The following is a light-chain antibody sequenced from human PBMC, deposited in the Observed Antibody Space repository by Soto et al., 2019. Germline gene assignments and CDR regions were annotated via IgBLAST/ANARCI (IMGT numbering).Light chain of an antibody. CDR3: AAWDDSLNGPL. CDR1: SSSIGSNT. Sequence: QSVLTQPPSASGTPGQRVTVSCSGSSSSIGSNTVNWYQQLPGTAPALLIYSNNQRPSGVPDRFSGSKSGTSASLAVNGLQSRDEADYYCAAWDDSLNGPLFGGGTKLTVL. V-gene: IGLV1-44*01. J-gene: IGLJ3*02. CDR2: SNN.